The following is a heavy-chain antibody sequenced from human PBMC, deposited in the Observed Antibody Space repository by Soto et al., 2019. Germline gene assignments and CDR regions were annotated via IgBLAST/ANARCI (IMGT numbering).Heavy chain of an antibody. Sequence: PGGSLRLSCAASGFTFSSYGMHWARQAPGKGLEWVALVSNDGSNQYYADSVKGRFTISRDNSKNTLYLQMNSLRTEDTAVYYCAKEIRSGYDIAYFDYWGQGTQVTVSS. D-gene: IGHD5-12*01. CDR1: GFTFSSYG. J-gene: IGHJ4*02. CDR2: VSNDGSNQ. CDR3: AKEIRSGYDIAYFDY. V-gene: IGHV3-30*18.